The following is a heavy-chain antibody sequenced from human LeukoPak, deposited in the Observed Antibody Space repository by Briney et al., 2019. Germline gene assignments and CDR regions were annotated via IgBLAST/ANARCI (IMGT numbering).Heavy chain of an antibody. V-gene: IGHV3-21*01. D-gene: IGHD2-2*01. J-gene: IGHJ6*02. CDR2: ISSSSSYI. CDR1: GFTFSSYI. Sequence: GGSLSLSCAASGFTFSSYIMNWVRQAPGKGLEWVSSISSSSSYIYYAGSVKGRFTISRDNAKDSLYLQMNSLRAEDTAVYYCARDKPNFVVPAAHYYYYGMDVWGQGTTVPVSS. CDR3: ARDKPNFVVPAAHYYYYGMDV.